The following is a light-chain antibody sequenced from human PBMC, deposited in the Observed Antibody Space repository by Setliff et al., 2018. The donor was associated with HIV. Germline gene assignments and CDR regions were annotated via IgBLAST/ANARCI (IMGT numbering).Light chain of an antibody. CDR2: EVT. J-gene: IGLJ1*01. V-gene: IGLV2-23*02. CDR3: YSYVGGGSIRYV. CDR1: SSDVGRYNL. Sequence: QSVLAQPASVSGSPGQSITFSCTGTSSDVGRYNLVSWYQQFTGKAPKLIIFEVTTRPSGVSYRFSGSKSGNTASLTISGLQAEDEADYYFYSYVGGGSIRYVFGTGTKVTVL.